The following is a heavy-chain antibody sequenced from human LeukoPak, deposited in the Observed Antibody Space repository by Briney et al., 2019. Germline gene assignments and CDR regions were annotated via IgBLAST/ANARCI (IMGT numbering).Heavy chain of an antibody. CDR1: GCTFSNAW. Sequence: GGSLRLSCAASGCTFSNAWMSWVRQAPGKGREWVGRIKSKTDGGTTDYAAPVKGRFTISRDDSKNTLYLQMNSLKTEDTAVYYCTTGPLWFGELSDYWGQGTLVTVSS. D-gene: IGHD3-10*01. CDR2: IKSKTDGGTT. CDR3: TTGPLWFGELSDY. V-gene: IGHV3-15*01. J-gene: IGHJ4*02.